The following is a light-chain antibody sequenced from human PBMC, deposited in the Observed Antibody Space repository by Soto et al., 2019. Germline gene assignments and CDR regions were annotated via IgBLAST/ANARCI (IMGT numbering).Light chain of an antibody. CDR3: SSYAVSNSYV. V-gene: IGLV2-8*01. CDR1: SSDVGAYIY. Sequence: QSVLTQPPSASGSPGQSVTISCTGTSSDVGAYIYVPWYQQHPGKAPKLVIYEVSKRPPGVPDRFSGSRSGNTASLTVSGLQAEDEADYYCSSYAVSNSYVFGTGTKVTVL. J-gene: IGLJ1*01. CDR2: EVS.